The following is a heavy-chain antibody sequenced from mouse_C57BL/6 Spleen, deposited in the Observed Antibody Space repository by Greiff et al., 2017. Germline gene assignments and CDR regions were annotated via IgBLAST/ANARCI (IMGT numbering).Heavy chain of an antibody. V-gene: IGHV5-12*01. CDR1: GFTFSDYY. CDR3: ARRERSFYFDV. J-gene: IGHJ1*03. Sequence: EVKVVESGGGLVQPGGSLKLSCAASGFTFSDYYMYWVRQTPEKRLEWVAYISNGGGSTYYPDTVKGRFTISRDNAKNTLYLQMSRLKSEDTAMYYCARRERSFYFDVWGTGTTVTVSS. CDR2: ISNGGGST.